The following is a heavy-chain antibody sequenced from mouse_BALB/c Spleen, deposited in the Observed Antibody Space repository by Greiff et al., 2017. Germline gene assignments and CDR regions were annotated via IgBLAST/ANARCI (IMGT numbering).Heavy chain of an antibody. J-gene: IGHJ3*01. CDR3: ARSYYRYDRFAY. V-gene: IGHV1-7*01. CDR2: INPSTGYT. Sequence: QVQLQQSGAELAKPGASVKMSCKASGYTFTSYWMHWVKQRPGQGLEWIGYINPSTGYTEYNQKFKDKATLTADKSSSTAYMQLSSLTSEDSAVYYCARSYYRYDRFAYWGQGTLVTVSA. D-gene: IGHD2-14*01. CDR1: GYTFTSYW.